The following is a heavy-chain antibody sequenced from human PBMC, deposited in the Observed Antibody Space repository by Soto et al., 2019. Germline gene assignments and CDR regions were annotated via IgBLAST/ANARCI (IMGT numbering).Heavy chain of an antibody. CDR3: ARDGRTTVVLHDLFAI. CDR2: ISYDGSNK. CDR1: GFTCSSYE. D-gene: IGHD4-17*01. Sequence: GGSLRHSCAASGFTCSSYEMNWVRQAPGKGLEWVAVISYDGSNKYYADSVKGRFTISRDNSKNTLYLQMNSLRAEDTAVYYCARDGRTTVVLHDLFAIWGQGSIVIVSS. V-gene: IGHV3-30-3*01. J-gene: IGHJ3*02.